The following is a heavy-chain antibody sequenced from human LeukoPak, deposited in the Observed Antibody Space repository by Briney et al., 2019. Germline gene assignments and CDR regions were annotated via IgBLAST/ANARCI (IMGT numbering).Heavy chain of an antibody. CDR3: ATLGPSAYDSSGXYXGY. J-gene: IGHJ4*01. V-gene: IGHV1-46*01. D-gene: IGHD3-22*01. CDR2: INPSGGST. Sequence: ASVKVSCKASGYTFTSYYMHWVRQAPGQGLEWMGIINPSGGSTSYAQKFQGRVTMTRDTSTSTVYMELSSLRSEDTAVYYCATLGPSAYDSSGXYXGYXGXGXLVTVSS. CDR1: GYTFTSYY.